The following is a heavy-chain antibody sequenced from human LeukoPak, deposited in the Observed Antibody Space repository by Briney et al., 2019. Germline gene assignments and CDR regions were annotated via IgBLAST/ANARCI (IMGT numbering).Heavy chain of an antibody. CDR1: GFTFSSDW. V-gene: IGHV3-21*01. Sequence: PGGSLRLSCAAYGFTFSSDWMHWVRQAPGKGLEWVSSIGSSSENIYYADSVRGRFTISRDNAKNSLFLQMSSLRAEDTAVYYCARWTTLTTKALDYWGQGTLVTVS. CDR3: ARWTTLTTKALDY. D-gene: IGHD4-17*01. J-gene: IGHJ4*02. CDR2: IGSSSENI.